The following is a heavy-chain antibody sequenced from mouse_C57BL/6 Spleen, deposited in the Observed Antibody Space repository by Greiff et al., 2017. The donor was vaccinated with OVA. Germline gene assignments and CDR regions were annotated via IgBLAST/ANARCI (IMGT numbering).Heavy chain of an antibody. Sequence: QVQLQQPGAELVRPGSSVKLSCKASGYTFTSYWMDWVKQRPGQGLEWIGNIYPSDSETHYNQKFKDKATLTVDKSSSTAYMQLSSLTSEDSAVYYCARPLMITTGSTYYFDYWGQGTTLTVSS. CDR3: ARPLMITTGSTYYFDY. D-gene: IGHD2-4*01. CDR2: IYPSDSET. J-gene: IGHJ2*01. CDR1: GYTFTSYW. V-gene: IGHV1-61*01.